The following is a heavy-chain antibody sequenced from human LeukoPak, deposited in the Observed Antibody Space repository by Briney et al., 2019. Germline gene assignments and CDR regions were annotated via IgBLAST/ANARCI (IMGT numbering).Heavy chain of an antibody. D-gene: IGHD3-10*01. V-gene: IGHV4-4*07. J-gene: IGHJ4*02. Sequence: SETLSLTCTVSGGSIISSYFWSWIRQPAGKGLEWIWRIYNTGSTDFNPSLKSRVTMSVDTSKNQFSLKLSSVTAADTAVYYCAKYASGSLVVWGQGTLVTVSS. CDR3: AKYASGSLVV. CDR1: GGSIISSYF. CDR2: IYNTGST.